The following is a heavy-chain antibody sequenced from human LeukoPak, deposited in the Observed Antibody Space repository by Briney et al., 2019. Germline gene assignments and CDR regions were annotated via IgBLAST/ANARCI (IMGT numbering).Heavy chain of an antibody. Sequence: PSETLSLTCAVYGGSFSGYYWSWVRQAPGKGLEWVSAISGGGAGTYYADSVKGRFTISRDNSKNTLYLQMYSLRAEDTAVYYCARLPAAINGYFDPWGQGTLVTVSS. CDR1: GGSFSGYY. D-gene: IGHD2-2*01. CDR3: ARLPAAINGYFDP. CDR2: ISGGGAGT. V-gene: IGHV3-23*01. J-gene: IGHJ5*02.